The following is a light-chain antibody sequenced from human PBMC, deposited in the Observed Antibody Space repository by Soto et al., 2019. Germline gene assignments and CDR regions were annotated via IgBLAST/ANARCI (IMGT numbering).Light chain of an antibody. CDR1: SSDLGGYNY. CDR3: CSYTRSITRL. J-gene: IGLJ2*01. Sequence: QSVLTQPASVSGSPGQSITISSTGTSSDLGGYNYVSWYQQNPCKAPKLMIYAVVNRPSGVSNRFSGSKSGNTASLTIAGVQAEDEADYYCCSYTRSITRLFGGGTKLTGL. V-gene: IGLV2-14*01. CDR2: AVV.